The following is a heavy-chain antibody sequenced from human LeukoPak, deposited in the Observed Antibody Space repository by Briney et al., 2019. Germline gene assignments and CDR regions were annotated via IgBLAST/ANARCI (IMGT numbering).Heavy chain of an antibody. D-gene: IGHD2-15*01. J-gene: IGHJ5*02. CDR1: GFTFSSYA. V-gene: IGHV3-33*01. CDR3: AREGYSPLSWFDP. Sequence: TGRSLRLSCAASGFTFSSYAMHWVRQAPGKGLEWVAVKWYDGSNEYYADSVKGRFTISRDNSKNTPYLQMNSLRAEDTAVYYCAREGYSPLSWFDPWGQGTLVTVSS. CDR2: KWYDGSNE.